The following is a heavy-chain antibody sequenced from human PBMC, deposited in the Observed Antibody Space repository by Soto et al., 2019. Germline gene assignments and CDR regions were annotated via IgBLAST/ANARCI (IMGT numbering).Heavy chain of an antibody. CDR2: IIPIFGTA. CDR3: ARDGPRGTLWGY. J-gene: IGHJ4*02. V-gene: IGHV1-69*13. Sequence: ASVKVSCKASGGTFSSYAISWVRQAPGQGLEWMGGIIPIFGTANYAQKFQGRVTITADESTSTAYMELSSLRSEDTAVYYCARDGPRGTLWGYWGQGTLVTVSS. D-gene: IGHD1-7*01. CDR1: GGTFSSYA.